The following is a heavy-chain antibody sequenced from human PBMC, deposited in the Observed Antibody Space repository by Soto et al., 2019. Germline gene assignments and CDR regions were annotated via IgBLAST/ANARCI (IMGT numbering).Heavy chain of an antibody. J-gene: IGHJ4*02. Sequence: EVQLVESGGGLVQPGGSLRLSCAASGFTFSRHWMHWVRQAPGKGLVWVSRINSVGSSATYADSVKGRFTFSRDNAKNTLYLQMNSLRAEDTAVYYCAREPYSSSSYFDNWGQGTLVTVSS. V-gene: IGHV3-74*01. D-gene: IGHD6-6*01. CDR1: GFTFSRHW. CDR2: INSVGSSA. CDR3: AREPYSSSSYFDN.